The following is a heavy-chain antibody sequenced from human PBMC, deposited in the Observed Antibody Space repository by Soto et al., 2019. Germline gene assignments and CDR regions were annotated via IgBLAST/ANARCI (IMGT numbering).Heavy chain of an antibody. J-gene: IGHJ4*02. D-gene: IGHD6-19*01. Sequence: ASVKVSCKASGYTFTSYGISWVRQAYGQGLEWMGWISAYNGNTNYAQKLQGRVTMTTDTSTSTAYMELRSLRSDDTAVYYCARDLKQWLMYYFNYWGQGTLVTVSS. V-gene: IGHV1-18*01. CDR3: ARDLKQWLMYYFNY. CDR2: ISAYNGNT. CDR1: GYTFTSYG.